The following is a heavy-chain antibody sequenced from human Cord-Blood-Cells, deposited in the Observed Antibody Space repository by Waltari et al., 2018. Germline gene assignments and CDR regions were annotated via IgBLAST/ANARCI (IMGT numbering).Heavy chain of an antibody. D-gene: IGHD2-15*01. J-gene: IGHJ4*02. CDR1: GYTFTSYY. CDR2: INPGGGST. Sequence: QVQLVQSGAEVKKPGASVKVSCKASGYTFTSYYMHWVRQAPGQGLEWMGIINPGGGSTSYAQKCQGRVTMTRDTSTSTVYMGLSSLRSEDTAVYYCASAQGVCSGGSCYSYWGQGTLVTVSS. V-gene: IGHV1-46*01. CDR3: ASAQGVCSGGSCYSY.